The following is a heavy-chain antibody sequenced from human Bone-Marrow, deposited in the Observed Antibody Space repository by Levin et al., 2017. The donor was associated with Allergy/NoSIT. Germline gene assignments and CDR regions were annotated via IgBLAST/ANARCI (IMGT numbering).Heavy chain of an antibody. D-gene: IGHD6-19*01. Sequence: PQASVKVSCKASGYTFTGYYMHWVRQAPGQGLEWMGWINPNSGGTNYAQKFQGRVTMTRDTSISTAYMELSRLRSDDTAVYYCARERGAWAVAGPYYFDYWGQGTLVTVSS. J-gene: IGHJ4*02. CDR2: INPNSGGT. V-gene: IGHV1-2*02. CDR3: ARERGAWAVAGPYYFDY. CDR1: GYTFTGYY.